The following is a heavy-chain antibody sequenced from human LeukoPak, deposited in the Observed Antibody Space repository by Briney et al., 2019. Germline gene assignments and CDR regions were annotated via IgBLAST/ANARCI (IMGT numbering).Heavy chain of an antibody. J-gene: IGHJ4*02. V-gene: IGHV4-39*07. CDR1: GGSISSSSYY. CDR3: ARDFYYYYFDY. D-gene: IGHD3-22*01. CDR2: IYYSGST. Sequence: PSETLSLTCTVSGGSISSSSYYWGWIRQPPGKGLEWIGSIYYSGSTYYNPSLKSRVTISVDTSKNQFSLKLSSVTAADTAVYYRARDFYYYYFDYWGQGTLVTVSS.